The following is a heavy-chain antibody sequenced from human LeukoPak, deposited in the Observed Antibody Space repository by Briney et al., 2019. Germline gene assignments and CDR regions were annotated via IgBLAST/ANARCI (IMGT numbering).Heavy chain of an antibody. D-gene: IGHD6-6*01. J-gene: IGHJ6*02. Sequence: GGSLRLSCAASGFIVSNTYMSWVRQAPGKGVEWVSVIYSGDRGVITYYADSVKGQFTSSRQNSKNKLYLQMSSLRAEDTAVYFCARSAARLRYYYAMDVWGQGTRVTVCS. CDR2: IYSGDRGVIT. V-gene: IGHV3-53*04. CDR3: ARSAARLRYYYAMDV. CDR1: GFIVSNTY.